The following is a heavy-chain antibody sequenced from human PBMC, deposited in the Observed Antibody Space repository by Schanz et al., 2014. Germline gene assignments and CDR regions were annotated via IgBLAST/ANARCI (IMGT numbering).Heavy chain of an antibody. CDR2: VYMSAAST. Sequence: EVQLVESGGGLIQPGGSLRLSCAVSGFTVSSNYMSWVRQAPGKGLEWVSTVYMSAASTRYADSVKGRFIISRDSSKNTLYLQMNSLRAEDTAVYYCAKGQLLSYYFDYWGQGTLVTVSS. CDR1: GFTVSSNY. V-gene: IGHV3-53*01. J-gene: IGHJ4*02. D-gene: IGHD2-21*01. CDR3: AKGQLLSYYFDY.